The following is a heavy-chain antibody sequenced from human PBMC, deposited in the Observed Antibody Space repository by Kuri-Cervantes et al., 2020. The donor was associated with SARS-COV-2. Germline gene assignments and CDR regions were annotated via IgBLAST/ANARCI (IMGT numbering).Heavy chain of an antibody. CDR3: ARGAFGYYGMDV. V-gene: IGHV4-30-2*05. Sequence: LRLSCAVSGGSISSGGYSWNWIRQPPGKGLEWIGYIYYSGSTYYNPSLKSRVTISVDMSKNQFSLKLSSVTAADTAVYYCARGAFGYYGMDVWGQGTTVTVSS. J-gene: IGHJ6*02. D-gene: IGHD3-10*01. CDR1: GGSISSGGYS. CDR2: IYYSGST.